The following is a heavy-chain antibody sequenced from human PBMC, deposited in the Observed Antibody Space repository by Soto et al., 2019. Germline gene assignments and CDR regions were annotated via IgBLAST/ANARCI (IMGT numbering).Heavy chain of an antibody. D-gene: IGHD1-1*01. CDR1: GVAFSSYS. CDR2: ISSSSSTI. Sequence: GGTLRLPCSASGVAFSSYSMNWVRKAPGKGLEWVSYISSSSSTIYYADSVKGRFTISRDNAKNSLYLQMNSLRDEDTAVYYCARNWNDLVYYYYGMEGWGQGTTVSVSS. CDR3: ARNWNDLVYYYYGMEG. J-gene: IGHJ6*02. V-gene: IGHV3-48*02.